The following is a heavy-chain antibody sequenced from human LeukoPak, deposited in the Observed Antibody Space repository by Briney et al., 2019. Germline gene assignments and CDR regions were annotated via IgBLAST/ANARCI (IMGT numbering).Heavy chain of an antibody. CDR1: GFTFSSYG. CDR2: IYSGGST. Sequence: SGRSLRLSCAASGFTFSSYGMHWVRQAPGKGLEGVAVIYSGGSTYYADSVKGRFTISRDNSKNTLYLQMNSLRAEDTAVYYCARLTYYYYVDVWGKGTTVTVSS. J-gene: IGHJ6*03. V-gene: IGHV3-53*01. CDR3: ARLTYYYYVDV.